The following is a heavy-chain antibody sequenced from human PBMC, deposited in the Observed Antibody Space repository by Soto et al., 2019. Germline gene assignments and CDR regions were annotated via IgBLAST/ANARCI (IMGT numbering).Heavy chain of an antibody. Sequence: QVQLQESGPGLVKPSQTLSLTCTVSGGSISSGGYYWSWIRQHPGKGLEWSGYIYYSGSTHYNPSLNSRVTISVDTSKNQFSLKLSSVTAAGPAVYYCAGALTTVTLFDPGGQGSLVTVSS. D-gene: IGHD4-17*01. CDR3: AGALTTVTLFDP. J-gene: IGHJ5*02. V-gene: IGHV4-31*03. CDR1: GGSISSGGYY. CDR2: IYYSGST.